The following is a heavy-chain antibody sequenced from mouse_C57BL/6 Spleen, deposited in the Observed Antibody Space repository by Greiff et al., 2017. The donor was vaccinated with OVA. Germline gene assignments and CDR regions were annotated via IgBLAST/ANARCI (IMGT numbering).Heavy chain of an antibody. CDR1: GYTFTSYG. CDR2: IYPRSGNT. Sequence: LVESGAELARPGASVKLSCKASGYTFTSYGISWVKQRTGQGLEWIGEIYPRSGNTYYNEKFKGKATLTADKSSSTAYMELRSLTSEDSAVYFCARVYYDYSRGFDYWGQGTTLTVSS. V-gene: IGHV1-81*01. J-gene: IGHJ2*01. CDR3: ARVYYDYSRGFDY. D-gene: IGHD2-4*01.